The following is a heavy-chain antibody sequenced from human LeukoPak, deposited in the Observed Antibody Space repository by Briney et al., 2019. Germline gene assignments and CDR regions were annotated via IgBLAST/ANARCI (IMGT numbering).Heavy chain of an antibody. D-gene: IGHD6-19*01. CDR1: GFTFSNYA. CDR2: IGGSGGSI. CDR3: AKDLFLQQWLVYDY. Sequence: GGSLRLSCAASGFTFSNYAMSWVRQAPGKGLQWVSAIGGSGGSIYYADSVKGRFTISRDNSKNTLYLQMNSLRAEDTAVYYCAKDLFLQQWLVYDYWGQGTLVTVSS. V-gene: IGHV3-23*01. J-gene: IGHJ4*02.